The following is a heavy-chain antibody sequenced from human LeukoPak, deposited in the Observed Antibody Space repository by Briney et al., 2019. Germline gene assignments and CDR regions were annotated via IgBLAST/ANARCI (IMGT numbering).Heavy chain of an antibody. CDR1: GFTFSSYE. J-gene: IGHJ6*02. Sequence: GGSLRLSCAASGFTFSSYEMNWVRQAPGKGLEWVSYISSCGSTIYYADSVKGRFTISRDNAKNSLYLQMNSLRAEDTAVYYCARVNGMDVWGQGTTVTVSS. V-gene: IGHV3-48*03. CDR3: ARVNGMDV. CDR2: ISSCGSTI.